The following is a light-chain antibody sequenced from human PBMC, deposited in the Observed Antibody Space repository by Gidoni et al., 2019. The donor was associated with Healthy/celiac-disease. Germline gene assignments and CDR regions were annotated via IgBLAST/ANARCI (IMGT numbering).Light chain of an antibody. CDR1: QSVSSSY. V-gene: IGKV3-20*01. Sequence: EIVLTQSPGTLSVSPGERATLSCRASQSVSSSYLAWYQQKPGQAPRLLIYGASSRATGIPDRFSGSGSGTDFTLTISRLEPEDFAVYYCQQYGSSPTFXQXTKVEIK. CDR2: GAS. CDR3: QQYGSSPT. J-gene: IGKJ1*01.